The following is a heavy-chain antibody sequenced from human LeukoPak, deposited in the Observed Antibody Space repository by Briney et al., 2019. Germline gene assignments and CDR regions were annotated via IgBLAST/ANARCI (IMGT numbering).Heavy chain of an antibody. J-gene: IGHJ4*02. D-gene: IGHD1-26*01. CDR3: VREPLGSPQTDY. CDR2: LYSGGSA. V-gene: IGHV3-53*01. Sequence: PGGSLRLSCTGSGFTFGDYAMGWVRQAPGKGLEWVSVLYSGGSAHYADSVKGRFIISRDNSKNTLYLQMNSLRAEDTAVYYCVREPLGSPQTDYWGQGTLVTVSS. CDR1: GFTFGDYA.